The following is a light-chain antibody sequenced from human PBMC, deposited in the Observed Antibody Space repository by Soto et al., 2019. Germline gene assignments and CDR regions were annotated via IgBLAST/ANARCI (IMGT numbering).Light chain of an antibody. CDR2: GAS. CDR1: QSVSSSY. Sequence: EIVLTQSPGTLSLSPGERATLSCRASQSVSSSYLAWYQQKPGQAPRLLIYGASSRATGIPDRFSGSGSGTDFTLTISRLEPEDFAVYYCQQYGSSLSITFGQGTRVEI. J-gene: IGKJ5*01. V-gene: IGKV3-20*01. CDR3: QQYGSSLSIT.